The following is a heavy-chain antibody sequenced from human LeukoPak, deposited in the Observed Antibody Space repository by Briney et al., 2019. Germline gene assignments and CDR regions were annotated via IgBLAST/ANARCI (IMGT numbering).Heavy chain of an antibody. CDR3: ARREGLWFGELSFYFDY. Sequence: GGSLRLSCAASGFTFSSYWMSWVRQAPGKGLGWVANIKQDGSEKYYVDSVKGRFTISRDNAKNSLYLQMNSLRAEDTAVYYCARREGLWFGELSFYFDYWGQGTLVTVSS. V-gene: IGHV3-7*03. J-gene: IGHJ4*02. CDR2: IKQDGSEK. CDR1: GFTFSSYW. D-gene: IGHD3-10*01.